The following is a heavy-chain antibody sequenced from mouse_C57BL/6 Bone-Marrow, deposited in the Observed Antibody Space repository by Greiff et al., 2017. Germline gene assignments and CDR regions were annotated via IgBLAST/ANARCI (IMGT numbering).Heavy chain of an antibody. J-gene: IGHJ3*01. CDR3: ARWGGYTWFAY. V-gene: IGHV1-63*01. CDR2: IYPGGGYT. D-gene: IGHD2-2*01. Sequence: VQLQQSGAELVRPGTSVKMSCKASGYTFTNYWIGWAKQRPGHGLEWIGDIYPGGGYTNYNEKFKGKATLTADKSSSTAYMQFRSLTSEDSAIYYCARWGGYTWFAYWGQGTLVTVSA. CDR1: GYTFTNYW.